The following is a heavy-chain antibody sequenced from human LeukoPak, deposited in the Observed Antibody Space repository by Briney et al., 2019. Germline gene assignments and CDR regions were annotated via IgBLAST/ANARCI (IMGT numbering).Heavy chain of an antibody. J-gene: IGHJ5*02. CDR1: GYSISSGSY. D-gene: IGHD6-6*01. Sequence: SETLSLTCTVSGYSISSGSYWGWIRQPPGKGLEWVGSIYHSGSTYHNPSLKSRVTISVDTSKNQFSLKLRSVTAADTAVYYCARPTARLGWFDPWGQGTLVTVSS. CDR3: ARPTARLGWFDP. CDR2: IYHSGST. V-gene: IGHV4-38-2*02.